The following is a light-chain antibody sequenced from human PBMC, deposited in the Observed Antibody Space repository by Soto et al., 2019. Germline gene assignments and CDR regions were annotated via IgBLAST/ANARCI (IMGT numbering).Light chain of an antibody. CDR3: SSYTSGSSHYV. CDR2: GVT. CDR1: SSDVGAYYS. Sequence: QSALTQPASVSGSTGQSITISCTGTSSDVGAYYSVSWYQHHPGKAPKLIIYGVTNRPSGVSNRFSGSKSGNTASLTISGLHAEDEADYHCSSYTSGSSHYVFGTGTKLTVL. V-gene: IGLV2-14*01. J-gene: IGLJ1*01.